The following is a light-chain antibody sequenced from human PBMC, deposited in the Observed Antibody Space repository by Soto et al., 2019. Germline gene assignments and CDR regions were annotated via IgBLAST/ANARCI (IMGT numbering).Light chain of an antibody. V-gene: IGLV2-8*01. Sequence: QSVLTQPPSASGSPGQSVTISCIGTSSDVGGYNYVSWYQQHPGQAPKLTIYEVSKRPSGVPDRFSGSKSGNTASLTVAGLPAEDEADYYCSSYAASNNFGVFGGGTKVTVL. CDR3: SSYAASNNFGV. CDR1: SSDVGGYNY. J-gene: IGLJ2*01. CDR2: EVS.